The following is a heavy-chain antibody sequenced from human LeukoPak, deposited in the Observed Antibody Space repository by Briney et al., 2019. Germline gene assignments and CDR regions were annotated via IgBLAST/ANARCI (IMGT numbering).Heavy chain of an antibody. CDR2: TKYDGCDK. J-gene: IGHJ4*02. Sequence: GGSLRLSCEASGFSLSSYWMSWVRQAPGKGLEWVASTKYDGCDKYYVDSVRGRFTISRDNAKNSLYLQMNSLRAEDTAVYYCARGPRIAVAGTIDYWGQGTLVTVSS. V-gene: IGHV3-7*01. D-gene: IGHD6-19*01. CDR3: ARGPRIAVAGTIDY. CDR1: GFSLSSYW.